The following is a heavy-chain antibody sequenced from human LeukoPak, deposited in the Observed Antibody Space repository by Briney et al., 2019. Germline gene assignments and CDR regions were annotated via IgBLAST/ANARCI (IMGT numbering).Heavy chain of an antibody. D-gene: IGHD2-2*01. CDR3: AKDRYCSSTSCSFGTTWFDP. J-gene: IGHJ5*02. CDR1: GLIFSDYG. V-gene: IGHV3-30*02. CDR2: IRYDGTNK. Sequence: PGGSLRLSCAASGLIFSDYGMHWVRQAPGKGLEWVTFIRYDGTNKYYADSVKGRFTISRDNSKNTLYLQMDSLRTEDTAVYYCAKDRYCSSTSCSFGTTWFDPWGPGILVTVSS.